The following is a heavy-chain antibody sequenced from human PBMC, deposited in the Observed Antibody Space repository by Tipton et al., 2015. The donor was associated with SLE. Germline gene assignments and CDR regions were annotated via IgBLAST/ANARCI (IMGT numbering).Heavy chain of an antibody. CDR1: GGSFSGYS. D-gene: IGHD3-10*02. J-gene: IGHJ3*02. CDR3: VREASNNYVFDSFDI. CDR2: LNHGGSS. Sequence: TLSLTCAVYGGSFSGYSWSWIRQPPGKGLEWVGELNHGGSSNYNPSLKSRVTMSVDTSKNQLSLNLTSVTAADTAVYFCVREASNNYVFDSFDIWGQGTMVTVSS. V-gene: IGHV4-34*01.